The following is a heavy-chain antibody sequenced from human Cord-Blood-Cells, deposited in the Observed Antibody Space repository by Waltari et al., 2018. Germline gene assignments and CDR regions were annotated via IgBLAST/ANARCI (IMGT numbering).Heavy chain of an antibody. CDR1: GDRVSRNSAA. D-gene: IGHD1-26*01. Sequence: QVQLQQSGPGLVKPSQTPSPTCATSGDRVSRNSAAWNWIRQSAPRGLEWMGRTYYRSKWYNDYAVSVKSRITINPDTSKNQFSLQLNSVTPEDTAVYYCARDSRYSGSYYWFDPWGQGTLVTVSS. V-gene: IGHV6-1*01. J-gene: IGHJ5*02. CDR2: TYYRSKWYN. CDR3: ARDSRYSGSYYWFDP.